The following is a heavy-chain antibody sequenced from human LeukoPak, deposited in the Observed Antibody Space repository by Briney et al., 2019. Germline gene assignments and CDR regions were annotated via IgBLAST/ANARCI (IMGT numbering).Heavy chain of an antibody. J-gene: IGHJ4*02. CDR1: GFTFSNAW. CDR3: TTIAPPYCSGGSCSDRVEIDY. V-gene: IGHV3-15*01. CDR2: IKSKTDGGTT. Sequence: PGGSLRLSCAASGFTFSNAWMSWVSQAPGKGLEWVGRIKSKTDGGTTDYAAPVKGRFTISRDGSKNTLYLQMNSLKTEDTGVYYCTTIAPPYCSGGSCSDRVEIDYWGQGTLVTVSS. D-gene: IGHD2-15*01.